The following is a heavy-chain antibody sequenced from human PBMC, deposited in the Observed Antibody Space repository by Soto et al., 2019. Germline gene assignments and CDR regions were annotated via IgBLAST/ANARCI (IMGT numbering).Heavy chain of an antibody. CDR3: ARDGYCSGGSCSPYYYYYYGMDV. CDR1: GYTLTELS. Sequence: ASVKVSCKVSGYTLTELSMHWVRQAPGKGLEWMGGFDPEDGNTNYAQKLQGRVTMTTDTSTSTAYMELRSLRSDDTAVYYCARDGYCSGGSCSPYYYYYYGMDVWGQGTTVTVSS. D-gene: IGHD2-15*01. J-gene: IGHJ6*02. V-gene: IGHV1-24*01. CDR2: FDPEDGNT.